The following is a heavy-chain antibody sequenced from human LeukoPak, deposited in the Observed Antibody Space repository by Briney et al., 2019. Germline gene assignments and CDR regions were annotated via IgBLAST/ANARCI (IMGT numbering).Heavy chain of an antibody. V-gene: IGHV4-31*03. CDR3: ARAIDYGDYPFDY. CDR1: GGSISSGGYY. J-gene: IGHJ4*02. Sequence: PSETLSLTCTVSGGSISSGGYYWSWIRQHPGKGLEWIGYIYYSGSTYYNPSLKSRVTISVDTSKNQFSLKLSSVTAADTAVYYCARAIDYGDYPFDYWGQRTLVTVSS. CDR2: IYYSGST. D-gene: IGHD4-17*01.